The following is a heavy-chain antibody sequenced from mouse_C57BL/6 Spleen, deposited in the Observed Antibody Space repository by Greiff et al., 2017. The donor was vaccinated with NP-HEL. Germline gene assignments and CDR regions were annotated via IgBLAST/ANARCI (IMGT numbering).Heavy chain of an antibody. CDR2: IHPNSGST. CDR1: GYTFTSYW. D-gene: IGHD2-4*01. J-gene: IGHJ3*01. Sequence: QVQLQQPGAELVKPGASVKLSCKASGYTFTSYWMHWVKQRPGQGLEWIGMIHPNSGSTNYNEKFKSKATLTVDKSSSTAYMQLSRLTSEDSAVYYCARGYYDCDGFAYWGQGTLVTVSA. CDR3: ARGYYDCDGFAY. V-gene: IGHV1-64*01.